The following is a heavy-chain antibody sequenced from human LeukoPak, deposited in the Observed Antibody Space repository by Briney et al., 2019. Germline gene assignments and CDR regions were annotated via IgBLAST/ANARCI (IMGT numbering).Heavy chain of an antibody. D-gene: IGHD2-21*02. CDR2: IYHGGST. CDR3: ARDLASCAGDCYSDGFDY. Sequence: SETLSLTCTVSGYSLSSGYYWGWIRQSPGKGLEWIGSIYHGGSTYYNPSLRSRVIVSVDTSKNHFSLKMSSVTAADTAVYYCARDLASCAGDCYSDGFDYWGQGALVTVSS. CDR1: GYSLSSGYY. J-gene: IGHJ4*02. V-gene: IGHV4-38-2*02.